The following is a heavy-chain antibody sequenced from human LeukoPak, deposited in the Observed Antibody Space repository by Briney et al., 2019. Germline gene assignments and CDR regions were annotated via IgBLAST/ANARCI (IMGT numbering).Heavy chain of an antibody. CDR2: ISAYNGNT. CDR3: AREGNRDPYSSSGYYYYYYYMDV. CDR1: GYTFTSYG. Sequence: ASVKVSCKASGYTFTSYGISWVRQAPGQGLEWMGWISAYNGNTNYAQKLQGRVTMSVDTSKNQFSLKLSSVTAADTAVYYCAREGNRDPYSSSGYYYYYYYMDVWGKGTTVTVSS. D-gene: IGHD6-6*01. V-gene: IGHV1-18*01. J-gene: IGHJ6*03.